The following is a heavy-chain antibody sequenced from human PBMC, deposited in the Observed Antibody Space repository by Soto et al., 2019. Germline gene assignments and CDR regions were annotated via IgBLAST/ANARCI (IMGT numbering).Heavy chain of an antibody. CDR3: EIAGDYVGYYYAMDV. J-gene: IGHJ6*02. V-gene: IGHV3-64*01. Sequence: EVQLVESGGGLVQPGGSLRLSCAASGFTFSRYAMHWVRQAPGKGLEYVSTISSNGGSTYYANSVKGRFTISRDNSKNTVYRQMGSLRSEDMAVYYCEIAGDYVGYYYAMDVWGQGTTVTVSS. CDR1: GFTFSRYA. D-gene: IGHD4-17*01. CDR2: ISSNGGST.